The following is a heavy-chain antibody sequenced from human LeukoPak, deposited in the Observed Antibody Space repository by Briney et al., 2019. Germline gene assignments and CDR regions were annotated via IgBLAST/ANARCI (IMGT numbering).Heavy chain of an antibody. V-gene: IGHV3-30*04. J-gene: IGHJ4*02. CDR2: ISYDGSNK. CDR3: ARGRGAGAGIFDY. Sequence: GRSLRLSCAASGFTFSSYAMHWVRQAPGKGLEWVAVISYDGSNKYYADSVKGRFTISRDNSKNMLYLQMNSLRAEDTAVYYCARGRGAGAGIFDYCGQGALVS. D-gene: IGHD6-13*01. CDR1: GFTFSSYA.